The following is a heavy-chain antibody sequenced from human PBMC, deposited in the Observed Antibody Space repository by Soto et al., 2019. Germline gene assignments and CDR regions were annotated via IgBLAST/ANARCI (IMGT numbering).Heavy chain of an antibody. D-gene: IGHD3-22*01. CDR1: GFIFDNYA. CDR3: AKGRYFDSSGGCANY. V-gene: IGHV3-23*01. Sequence: EVKLSGSGGGFIPPGASARLSCITSGFIFDNYAMSWVRQIPRRGLEWVAAISGSGHATYYTQSVQGRFIISRDKSKKTVFLQMNNLRAEDTAVYYCAKGRYFDSSGGCANYWGLGTLVTVSS. J-gene: IGHJ4*02. CDR2: ISGSGHAT.